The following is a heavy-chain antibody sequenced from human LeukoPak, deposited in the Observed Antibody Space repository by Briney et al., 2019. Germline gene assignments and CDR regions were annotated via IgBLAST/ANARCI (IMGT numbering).Heavy chain of an antibody. CDR1: GGSISSGDFY. J-gene: IGHJ5*02. CDR2: IYYSGST. D-gene: IGHD3-3*01. V-gene: IGHV4-61*08. CDR3: ASSALFGVVT. Sequence: SETLSLTCTVSGGSISSGDFYWSWIRQPPGKGLEWIGYIYYSGSTNYNPSLKSRVTISVDTSKNQFSLKLSSVTAADTAVYYCASSALFGVVTWGQGTLVTVSS.